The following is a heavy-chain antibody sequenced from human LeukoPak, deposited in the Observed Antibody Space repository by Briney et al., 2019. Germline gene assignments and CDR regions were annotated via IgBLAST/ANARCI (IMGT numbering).Heavy chain of an antibody. D-gene: IGHD6-19*01. V-gene: IGHV3-21*01. Sequence: GGSLRLSCAASGFTFSNCNMNWVRQAPGKGLEWVSSISSSSSYIYYADSVKGRFTISRDNAKNSLYLQMNSLRAEDTAVYYCARRYSSGWFGFDYWGQGILVTVSS. CDR3: ARRYSSGWFGFDY. J-gene: IGHJ4*02. CDR1: GFTFSNCN. CDR2: ISSSSSYI.